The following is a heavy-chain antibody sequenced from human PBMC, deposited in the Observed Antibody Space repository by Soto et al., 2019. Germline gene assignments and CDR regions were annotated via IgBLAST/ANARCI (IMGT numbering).Heavy chain of an antibody. D-gene: IGHD6-13*01. V-gene: IGHV4-30-4*01. CDR1: GGSISSGDYY. CDR2: IYYSGST. J-gene: IGHJ4*02. CDR3: ARDGGRGYSSR. Sequence: ASETLSLTCTVSGGSISSGDYYWSWIRQPPGKGLEWIGYIYYSGSTYYNPSLKSRVTISVDTSKNQFSLKLSSVTAADTAVYYCARDGGRGYSSRWGQGTLVTVSS.